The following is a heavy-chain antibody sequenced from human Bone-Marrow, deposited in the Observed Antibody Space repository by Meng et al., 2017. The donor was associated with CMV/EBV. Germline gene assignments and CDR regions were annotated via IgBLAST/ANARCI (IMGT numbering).Heavy chain of an antibody. CDR1: GYTFTGYY. CDR2: INLNSGGT. V-gene: IGHV1-2*02. J-gene: IGHJ4*02. D-gene: IGHD3-3*01. CDR3: ARDRGYDFWSGYSPFDY. Sequence: ASVKVSCKASGYTFTGYYMHWVRQAPGQGLEWMGWINLNSGGTNYAQKFQGRVTMTRDTSISTVYMELSRLRSDDTAVYYCARDRGYDFWSGYSPFDYWGQGTLVTVSS.